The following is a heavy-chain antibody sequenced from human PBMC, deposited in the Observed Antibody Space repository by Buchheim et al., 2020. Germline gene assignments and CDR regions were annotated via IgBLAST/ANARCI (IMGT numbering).Heavy chain of an antibody. J-gene: IGHJ1*01. D-gene: IGHD2/OR15-2a*01. V-gene: IGHV3-48*03. CDR2: ISTSGSTI. CDR1: GFTFSSFE. Sequence: EVQLVESGGGLVQPGGSLRLSCATSGFTFSSFEMNWVRQAPGKGLEWVSYISTSGSTIYYADSVKGRFTISRDNSKNTLYLQMNSLRAEDTAVYYCAKDFSAIPEYFQHWGQGTL. CDR3: AKDFSAIPEYFQH.